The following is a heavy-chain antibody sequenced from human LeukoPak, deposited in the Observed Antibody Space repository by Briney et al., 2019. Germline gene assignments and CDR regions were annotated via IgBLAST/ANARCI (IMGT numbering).Heavy chain of an antibody. CDR1: GFTFSIYS. J-gene: IGHJ6*03. CDR2: ISSSSSSTI. CDR3: ARLPPYDILTGNYYYYMDV. Sequence: GGSLRLSCAASGFTFSIYSMNWVRQAPGKGLEWVSYISSSSSSTIYYADSVKGRFTISRDNAKNSLYLQMNSLRAEDTAVYYCARLPPYDILTGNYYYYMDVWGKGTTVTVSS. D-gene: IGHD3-9*01. V-gene: IGHV3-48*01.